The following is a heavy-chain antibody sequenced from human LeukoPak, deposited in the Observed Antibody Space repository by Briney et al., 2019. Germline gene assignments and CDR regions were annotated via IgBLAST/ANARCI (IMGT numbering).Heavy chain of an antibody. CDR1: GFTFTSYG. CDR2: ISSYDGTQK. J-gene: IGHJ4*02. Sequence: PGGSLRLSCAASGFTFTSYGMHWVRQAPGRGLEWIGVISSYDGTQKYYADSVRGRFTISRDNSKNTLYLQIDSVRTEDTAVYYCAKDWGPGGYWGQGTLVTVSS. CDR3: AKDWGPGGY. D-gene: IGHD3-16*01. V-gene: IGHV3-30*18.